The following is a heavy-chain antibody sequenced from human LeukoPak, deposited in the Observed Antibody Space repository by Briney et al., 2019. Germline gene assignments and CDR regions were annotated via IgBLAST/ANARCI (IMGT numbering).Heavy chain of an antibody. Sequence: GESLKISCKGSGFTFTSYWIGWVRQMPGKGLEWMGIIYPGDSDTRYSPSFQGQVTISADKSISTAYLQWSSLKASDTAMYYCARDYSNYHPTSHNWFDPWGQGTLVTVSS. CDR3: ARDYSNYHPTSHNWFDP. J-gene: IGHJ5*02. V-gene: IGHV5-51*01. CDR1: GFTFTSYW. D-gene: IGHD4-11*01. CDR2: IYPGDSDT.